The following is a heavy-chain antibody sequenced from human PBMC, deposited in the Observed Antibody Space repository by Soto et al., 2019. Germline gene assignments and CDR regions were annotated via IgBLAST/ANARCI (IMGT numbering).Heavy chain of an antibody. V-gene: IGHV3-48*03. CDR3: ARVLSYYDSSGVDNWFDP. D-gene: IGHD3-22*01. CDR1: GFTFNNYD. Sequence: GGSLRLSCAASGFTFNNYDMNWVRQAPGKGLEWVSYISSSGSAIYYADSVKGRFTISRDNAKNSLYLQMNSLRVEDTAVYYCARVLSYYDSSGVDNWFDPWGQGALVTVSS. J-gene: IGHJ5*02. CDR2: ISSSGSAI.